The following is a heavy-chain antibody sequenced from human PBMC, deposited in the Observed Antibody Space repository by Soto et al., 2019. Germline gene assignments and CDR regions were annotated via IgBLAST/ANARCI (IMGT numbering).Heavy chain of an antibody. V-gene: IGHV1-18*01. Sequence: QVQLVQSGAEVKKAGASVKVSCKASGYTFTRYGFSWVRQAPGQGLEWMGWISDHNGNTNYPQKFQGRVTMTTDTSTSTAYMELRSLRSDDTAVYFCARGLRMGGPYNGMDLWGQGTTVTVSS. CDR2: ISDHNGNT. D-gene: IGHD1-26*01. J-gene: IGHJ6*02. CDR1: GYTFTRYG. CDR3: ARGLRMGGPYNGMDL.